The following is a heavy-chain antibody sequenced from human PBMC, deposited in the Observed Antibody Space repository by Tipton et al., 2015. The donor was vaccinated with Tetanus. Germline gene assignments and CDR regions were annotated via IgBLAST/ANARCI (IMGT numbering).Heavy chain of an antibody. CDR1: GFTFNDFY. Sequence: SLRLSCAGSGFTFNDFYMSWVRQAPGKGPEFVSHISPSGGITYYADSVRGRFTISRDNAKRCLYLQMDSLTADDTAVYYCARVCLHGTDVVCYAVVLSWGGGALPTVSS. V-gene: IGHV3-11*01. CDR3: ARVCLHGTDVVCYAVVLS. D-gene: IGHD2-2*01. CDR2: ISPSGGIT. J-gene: IGHJ5*02.